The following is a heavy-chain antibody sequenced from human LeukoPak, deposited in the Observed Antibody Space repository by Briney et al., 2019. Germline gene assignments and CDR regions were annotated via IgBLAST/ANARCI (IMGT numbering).Heavy chain of an antibody. J-gene: IGHJ5*02. CDR1: GGSISSSSYY. CDR3: ARECCSSTSCSNWFDP. D-gene: IGHD2-2*01. V-gene: IGHV4-39*02. Sequence: PSETLSLTCTVSGGSISSSSYYWGWIRQPPGKGLEWIGSIYYSGSTYYNPSLKSRVTISVDTSKNQFSLKLSSVTAADTAVYYCARECCSSTSCSNWFDPWGQGTLVTVSS. CDR2: IYYSGST.